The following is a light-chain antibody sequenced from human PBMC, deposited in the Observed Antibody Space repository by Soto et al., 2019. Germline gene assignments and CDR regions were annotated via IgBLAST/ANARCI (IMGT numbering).Light chain of an antibody. V-gene: IGLV2-14*01. Sequence: QSALTQPASVSGSPGQSITMSCTGTSSDVGGYNYVSWYQQHPGKAPKLMIYEVSNRPSGVSNRFSGSKSGNTASLTISGHQAEDEANYYCSSYTSSSTLVFGTGTKVTVL. CDR2: EVS. CDR1: SSDVGGYNY. CDR3: SSYTSSSTLV. J-gene: IGLJ1*01.